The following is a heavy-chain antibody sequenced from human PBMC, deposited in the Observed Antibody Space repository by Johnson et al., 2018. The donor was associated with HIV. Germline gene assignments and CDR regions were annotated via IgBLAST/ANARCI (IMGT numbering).Heavy chain of an antibody. D-gene: IGHD7-27*01. J-gene: IGHJ3*02. CDR3: ARAVSHWGHDAFDI. V-gene: IGHV3-64*01. Sequence: EVQLVESGGGLVQPGGSLRLSCAASGFTFSSYAMHWVRQAPGKGLEYVSGISSDGYRTYYANSVKGRFTTSRDNAKNTLYLQMVRMRGEDKAVYYCARAVSHWGHDAFDICGQWTMVTVSA. CDR2: ISSDGYRT. CDR1: GFTFSSYA.